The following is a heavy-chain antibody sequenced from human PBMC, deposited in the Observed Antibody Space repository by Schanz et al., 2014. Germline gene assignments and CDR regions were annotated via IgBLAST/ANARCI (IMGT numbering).Heavy chain of an antibody. Sequence: EVQLLESGGGLVQPGGSLRLSCAASGFTFSAYAMTWVRQIPGKGLEWVSAINTGVNTYYADSVRGRFTISRDNAENTLFLQMNSLRAEDTAVYYCARKVVATIGGYYDNWGQGTLVIVSS. V-gene: IGHV3-23*01. J-gene: IGHJ4*02. CDR2: INTGVNT. CDR1: GFTFSAYA. D-gene: IGHD5-12*01. CDR3: ARKVVATIGGYYDN.